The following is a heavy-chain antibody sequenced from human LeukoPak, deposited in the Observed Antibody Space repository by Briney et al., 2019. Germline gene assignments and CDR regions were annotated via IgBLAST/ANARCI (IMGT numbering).Heavy chain of an antibody. CDR1: GYSLSELS. J-gene: IGHJ3*02. CDR2: FDPEDVET. Sequence: ASVKVSCKVSGYSLSELSRQWVPQAPGKGLEWMGGFDPEDVETVYAQKFQGRVTMTEDTSTDTAYLELGSLRSEDTAVYYCAISGNDAFDIWGQGTMVTVSS. V-gene: IGHV1-24*01. CDR3: AISGNDAFDI. D-gene: IGHD2-15*01.